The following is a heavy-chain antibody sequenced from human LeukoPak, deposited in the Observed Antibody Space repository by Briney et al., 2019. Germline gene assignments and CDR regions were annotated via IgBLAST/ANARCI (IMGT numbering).Heavy chain of an antibody. CDR3: ARDSSGSHDYYDSSGYYYDY. V-gene: IGHV1-2*02. CDR1: GYTFTGYY. D-gene: IGHD3-22*01. CDR2: INPNSGGT. J-gene: IGHJ4*02. Sequence: ASVKVSCKASGYTFTGYYMHWVRQAPGQGLEWMGWINPNSGGTSYAQKFQGRVTMTRDTSISTAYMELSRLRSDDTAVYYCARDSSGSHDYYDSSGYYYDYWGQGTLVTVSS.